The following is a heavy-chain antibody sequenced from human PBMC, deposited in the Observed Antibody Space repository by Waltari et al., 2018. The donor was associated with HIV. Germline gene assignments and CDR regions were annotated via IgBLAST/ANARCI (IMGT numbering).Heavy chain of an antibody. CDR2: VTTDTGDT. V-gene: IGHV1-2*02. Sequence: QVQLVQSGAEVKKPGASVKVSCKASGYSFTGLYIHWVRQAPGHGLEWMGRVTTDTGDTHYAQNFQGRLTLTRDTSFTTAYMDMSGLTSKDTAVYFCASSSGNYHYFWGQGTLVTVSS. J-gene: IGHJ4*02. CDR3: ASSSGNYHYF. CDR1: GYSFTGLY. D-gene: IGHD3-10*01.